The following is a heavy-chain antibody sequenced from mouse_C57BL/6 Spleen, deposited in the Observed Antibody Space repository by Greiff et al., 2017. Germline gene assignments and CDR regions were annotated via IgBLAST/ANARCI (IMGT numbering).Heavy chain of an antibody. V-gene: IGHV1-4*01. CDR2: INPSSGYT. J-gene: IGHJ4*01. D-gene: IGHD2-12*01. CDR1: GYTFTSYT. CDR3: ARDLYDEGDY. Sequence: QVHVKQSGAELARPGASVKMSCKASGYTFTSYTMHWVKQRPGQGLEWIGYINPSSGYTKYNQKFKDKATLTADKSSSTAYMQLSSLTSEDSAVYYCARDLYDEGDYWGQGTSVTVSS.